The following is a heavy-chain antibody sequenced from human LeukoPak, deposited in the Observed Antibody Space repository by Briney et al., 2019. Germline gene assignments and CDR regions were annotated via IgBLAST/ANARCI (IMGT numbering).Heavy chain of an antibody. CDR2: IYSGGST. V-gene: IGHV3-66*01. D-gene: IGHD2-15*01. Sequence: GGSLRLSCAASGFTVSSNYMSWVRQAPGKGLEWVSVIYSGGSTYYADSVKGRFTISRDNSKNTLYLQMNSLRAEDTAVYYCARGVVVPRYYFDYWGQGTLVTVSS. CDR1: GFTVSSNY. J-gene: IGHJ4*02. CDR3: ARGVVVPRYYFDY.